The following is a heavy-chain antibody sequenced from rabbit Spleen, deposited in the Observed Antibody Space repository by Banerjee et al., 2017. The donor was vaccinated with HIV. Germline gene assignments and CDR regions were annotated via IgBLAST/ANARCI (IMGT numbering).Heavy chain of an antibody. CDR1: GVSFSGSSY. Sequence: QEQLEESGGDLVKPGASLTLTCIASGVSFSGSSYMCWVRQAPGKGLEWIACIDIGSRDFTYYASWAKGRFIISKTSSTTVTLQMTSLTVADTATYFCARDTGSSFSTYGMDLWGPGTLVTVS. D-gene: IGHD8-1*01. J-gene: IGHJ6*01. CDR2: IDIGSRDFT. CDR3: ARDTGSSFSTYGMDL. V-gene: IGHV1S45*01.